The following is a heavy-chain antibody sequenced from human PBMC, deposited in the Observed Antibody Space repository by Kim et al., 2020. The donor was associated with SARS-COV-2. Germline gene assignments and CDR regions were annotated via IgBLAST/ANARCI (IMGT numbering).Heavy chain of an antibody. V-gene: IGHV4-34*01. CDR3: ASRFRYGSGSRGDY. CDR2: INHSGST. CDR1: GGSFSGYY. J-gene: IGHJ4*02. Sequence: SETLSLTCAVYGGSFSGYYWSWIRQPPGKGLEWIGEINHSGSTNYNPSLKSRVTISVDTSKNQFSLKLSSVTAADTAVYYCASRFRYGSGSRGDYWGQGTLVTVSS. D-gene: IGHD3-10*01.